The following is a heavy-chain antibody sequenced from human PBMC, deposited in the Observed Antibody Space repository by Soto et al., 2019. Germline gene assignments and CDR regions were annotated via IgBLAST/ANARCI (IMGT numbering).Heavy chain of an antibody. Sequence: GGSLRLSCAASGFTFSGYGMHWVRQAPGKGLEWVAVISYDGSNKYYADSVKGRFTISRDNSKNTLYLQMNSLRAEDTAVYYCAKXEDYYDSSGYLGYGMDVWGQGTTVTVSS. CDR3: AKXEDYYDSSGYLGYGMDV. CDR1: GFTFSGYG. V-gene: IGHV3-30*18. D-gene: IGHD3-22*01. CDR2: ISYDGSNK. J-gene: IGHJ6*02.